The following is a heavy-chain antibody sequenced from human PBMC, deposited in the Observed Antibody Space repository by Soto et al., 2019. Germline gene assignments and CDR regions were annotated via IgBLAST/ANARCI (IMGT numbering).Heavy chain of an antibody. CDR1: GGSISRSGYF. Sequence: SETLSLTCTVSGGSISRSGYFWSWIRQHPGKGLEWIGYIYDSGNTYYNPSLKSRVSLSVDTSKNQFSLNLTSVTAADTAMYYCARSSRSYFDYWGQGTLVTVSS. CDR2: IYDSGNT. J-gene: IGHJ4*02. V-gene: IGHV4-31*03. CDR3: ARSSRSYFDY.